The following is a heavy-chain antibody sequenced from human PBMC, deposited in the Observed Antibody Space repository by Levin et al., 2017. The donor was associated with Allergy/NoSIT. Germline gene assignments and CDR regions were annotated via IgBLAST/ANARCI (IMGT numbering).Heavy chain of an antibody. Sequence: GESLKISCAASGLTFSSHWMSWVRQAPGKGLEWVANIKDDGSDKDYVASVKGRFTISRDNDKNSLYLQMNSLRDEDTALYYCARDKRTPTGTGEGFDSWGQGTLVTVSS. J-gene: IGHJ4*02. V-gene: IGHV3-7*01. CDR3: ARDKRTPTGTGEGFDS. CDR2: IKDDGSDK. CDR1: GLTFSSHW. D-gene: IGHD3-10*01.